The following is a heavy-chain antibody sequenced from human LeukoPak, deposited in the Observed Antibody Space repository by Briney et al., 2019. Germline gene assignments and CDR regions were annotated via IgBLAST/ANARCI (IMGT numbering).Heavy chain of an antibody. CDR2: ISGSGGST. V-gene: IGHV3-23*01. J-gene: IGHJ4*02. D-gene: IGHD3-3*01. CDR3: ATPGGDVFGVVTN. CDR1: GFTFSGHA. Sequence: GGSLRLSCAASGFTFSGHAMHWVRQAPGKGLEWVSAISGSGGSTYYADSVKGRFTISRDNSKNTLYLQMNSLRAEDTAVYYCATPGGDVFGVVTNWGQGTLVTVSS.